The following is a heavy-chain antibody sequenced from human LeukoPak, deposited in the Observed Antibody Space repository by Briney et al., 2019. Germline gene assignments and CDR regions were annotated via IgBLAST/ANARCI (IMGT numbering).Heavy chain of an antibody. D-gene: IGHD3-10*01. Sequence: GGSLRLSCAASGFTFNNNWMHWVRQAPGKGLVWVSRIKSDGSSTTYADSVKGRFTISRDNAKNTLYLQMNSLRAADTAVYYCARDLSYSLEYWGQGTLVTVSS. J-gene: IGHJ4*02. CDR2: IKSDGSST. V-gene: IGHV3-74*01. CDR3: ARDLSYSLEY. CDR1: GFTFNNNW.